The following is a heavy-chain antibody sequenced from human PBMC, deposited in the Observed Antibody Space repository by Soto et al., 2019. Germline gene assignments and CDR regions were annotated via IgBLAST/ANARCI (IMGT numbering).Heavy chain of an antibody. CDR3: ARVRGYYYDSSAYYAKTFDI. Sequence: SETLSLTCTVSGASIGSGDYYWSWIRQHPGKGLEWIGFIYYSGGTYYTSSLKSRVTISVDTSKNQFSLKLSSVTAADTAVYYCARVRGYYYDSSAYYAKTFDIWGQGTMVTVSS. J-gene: IGHJ3*02. D-gene: IGHD3-22*01. V-gene: IGHV4-31*02. CDR2: IYYSGGT. CDR1: GASIGSGDYY.